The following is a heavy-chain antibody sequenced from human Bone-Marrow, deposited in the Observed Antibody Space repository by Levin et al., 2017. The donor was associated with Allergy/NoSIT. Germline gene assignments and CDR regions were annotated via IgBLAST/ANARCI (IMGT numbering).Heavy chain of an antibody. V-gene: IGHV3-73*01. CDR2: IRTKSNSYAT. Sequence: PGGSLRLSCAASGFTFSGSPMHWVRQASGKGLEWVGRIRTKSNSYATAYAASVKGRFTISRDDSRNTAYLQMNSLRTEDTAVYYCAIPTHYGDYDDGDDYWGQGTLVTVSS. D-gene: IGHD4-17*01. J-gene: IGHJ4*02. CDR1: GFTFSGSP. CDR3: AIPTHYGDYDDGDDY.